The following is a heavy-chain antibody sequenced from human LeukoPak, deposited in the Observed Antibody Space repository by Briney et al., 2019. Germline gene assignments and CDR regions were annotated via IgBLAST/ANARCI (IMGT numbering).Heavy chain of an antibody. CDR2: ISWDGGST. CDR1: GFTFDDYT. J-gene: IGHJ6*03. Sequence: GGSLRLSCAASGFTFDDYTMHWVRQAPGKGLEWVSLISWDGGSTYYADSVKGRFTISRDNSKNSLYLQMNSLRTEDTALYYCARNYYGSGTYHMDVWGKGTTVTVSS. D-gene: IGHD3-10*01. V-gene: IGHV3-43*01. CDR3: ARNYYGSGTYHMDV.